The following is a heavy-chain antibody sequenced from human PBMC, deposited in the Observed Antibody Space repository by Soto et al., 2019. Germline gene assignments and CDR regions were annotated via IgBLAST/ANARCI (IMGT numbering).Heavy chain of an antibody. Sequence: QVQLVQSGAEVKKPGSSVKVSCKGSGDTFHRHALSWVRQAPGPGLEWMGGIISMFGTANYAQKFQGRVTITADTSTSTAYMELSSLRFEDTAFYYCAVIGYDLDYWGQGTLVAVSS. J-gene: IGHJ4*02. V-gene: IGHV1-69*06. CDR3: AVIGYDLDY. D-gene: IGHD5-12*01. CDR2: IISMFGTA. CDR1: GDTFHRHA.